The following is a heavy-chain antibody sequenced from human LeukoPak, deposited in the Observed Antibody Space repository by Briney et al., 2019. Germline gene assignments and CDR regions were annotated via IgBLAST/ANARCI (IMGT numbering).Heavy chain of an antibody. V-gene: IGHV3-33*01. CDR3: ARPYGDYYFDY. Sequence: PGRSLRLSCAASGFTFNSFAMHWVRQAPGKGLEWVAVIWYGGNNKYYADSVKGRFTISRDNSKNTVYLQMNSLRAEDSAVYYCARPYGDYYFDYWGQGTLVTVSS. CDR1: GFTFNSFA. D-gene: IGHD4-17*01. J-gene: IGHJ4*02. CDR2: IWYGGNNK.